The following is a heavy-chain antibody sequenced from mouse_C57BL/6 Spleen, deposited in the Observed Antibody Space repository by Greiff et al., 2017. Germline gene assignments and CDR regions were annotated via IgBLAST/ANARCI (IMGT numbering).Heavy chain of an antibody. CDR3: ARGYSNYVGYAMDY. D-gene: IGHD2-5*01. Sequence: VKLQESGPELVKPGASVKISCKASGYAFSSSWMNWVKQRPGKGLEWIGRIYPGDGDTNYNGKFKGKATLTADKSSSTAYMQLSSLTSEDSAVYFCARGYSNYVGYAMDYWGQGTSVTVSS. CDR2: IYPGDGDT. CDR1: GYAFSSSW. J-gene: IGHJ4*01. V-gene: IGHV1-82*01.